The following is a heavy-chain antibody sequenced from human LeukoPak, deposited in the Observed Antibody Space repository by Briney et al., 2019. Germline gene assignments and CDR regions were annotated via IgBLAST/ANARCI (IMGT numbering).Heavy chain of an antibody. D-gene: IGHD1-26*01. Sequence: GGSLRLSCAASGFTVSNNYMSWVRQAPRKGLEWVSVIYSGGSTYYADSVKGRFTISRDNSKNTLYLQMNSMRAEDTAVYYCARIYSGSYSDYWGQGTLVTVSS. CDR1: GFTVSNNY. V-gene: IGHV3-53*01. J-gene: IGHJ4*02. CDR2: IYSGGST. CDR3: ARIYSGSYSDY.